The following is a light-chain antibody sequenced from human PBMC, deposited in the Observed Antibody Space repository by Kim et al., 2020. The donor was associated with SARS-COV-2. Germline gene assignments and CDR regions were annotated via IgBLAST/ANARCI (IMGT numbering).Light chain of an antibody. V-gene: IGKV3-15*01. J-gene: IGKJ2*01. Sequence: EIVMTQFPATLSVSPGETATLSCRASQDISNNLVWYQQKPGQAPRLLIYGASTRAADVPAQFSGSGSETEFTFTISSLQSEDFAVYYCQQFHNWPYTFGQGTKVDIK. CDR3: QQFHNWPYT. CDR2: GAS. CDR1: QDISNN.